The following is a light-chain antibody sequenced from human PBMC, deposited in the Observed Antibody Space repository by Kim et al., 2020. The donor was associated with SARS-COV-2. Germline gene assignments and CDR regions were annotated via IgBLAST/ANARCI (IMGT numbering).Light chain of an antibody. Sequence: PGQSVTISCPGTSSDVGGYNYVSWYQQHPGKAPKLMIYDVSKRPSGVPDRFSGSKSGNTASLTVSGLQADDEADYYCCSYAGGSSVFGTGTKVTVL. CDR3: CSYAGGSSV. CDR2: DVS. V-gene: IGLV2-11*01. CDR1: SSDVGGYNY. J-gene: IGLJ1*01.